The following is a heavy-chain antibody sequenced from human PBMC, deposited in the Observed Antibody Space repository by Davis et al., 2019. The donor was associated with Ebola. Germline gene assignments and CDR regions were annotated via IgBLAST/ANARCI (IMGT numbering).Heavy chain of an antibody. CDR2: ISSSSSYI. J-gene: IGHJ4*02. D-gene: IGHD2-15*01. CDR3: ARDLKYCSGGSCSLRFDY. Sequence: GESLKISCAASGFTFSSYSMNWVRQAPGKGLEWVSSISSSSSYIYYADSVKGRFTISRDNAKNSLYLQMNSLRAEDTAVYYCARDLKYCSGGSCSLRFDYWGQGTLVTVSS. V-gene: IGHV3-21*01. CDR1: GFTFSSYS.